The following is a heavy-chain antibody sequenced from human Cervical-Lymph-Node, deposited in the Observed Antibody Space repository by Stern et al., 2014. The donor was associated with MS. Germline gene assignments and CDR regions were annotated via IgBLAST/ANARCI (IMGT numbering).Heavy chain of an antibody. CDR2: IHYSGRT. D-gene: IGHD5-12*01. V-gene: IGHV4-59*01. J-gene: IGHJ5*02. Sequence: MQLVESGPGLVKPSETLSLTCTVSGGSISSYYWSWIRQPPGKGLEWIGYIHYSGRTNYNPSRKSRVTISKDTSKNQFSLRLSSVTAADTAVYYCARDRVEGYVSWFDPWGQGTLVSVSS. CDR3: ARDRVEGYVSWFDP. CDR1: GGSISSYY.